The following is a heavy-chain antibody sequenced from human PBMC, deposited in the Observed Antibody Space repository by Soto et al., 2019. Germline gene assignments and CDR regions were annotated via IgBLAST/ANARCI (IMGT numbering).Heavy chain of an antibody. Sequence: QLQLQESGPGLVKPSETLSLICSVSGGSISSRTFWWAWIRQPPGKGLEWIGDMYYSGSSYSSPSLKSRVTLSVDTSKNQLSLKLNSVTAADTAVYYCARHPRDDYNYGGSGIFDYWGQGTLVTVSS. CDR3: ARHPRDDYNYGGSGIFDY. D-gene: IGHD4-4*01. CDR2: MYYSGSS. J-gene: IGHJ4*02. V-gene: IGHV4-39*01. CDR1: GGSISSRTFW.